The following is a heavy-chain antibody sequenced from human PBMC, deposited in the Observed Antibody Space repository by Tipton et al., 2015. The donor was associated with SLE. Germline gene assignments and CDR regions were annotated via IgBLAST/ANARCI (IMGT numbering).Heavy chain of an antibody. CDR2: ISYDGSNK. CDR1: GFTFSSYA. D-gene: IGHD2-8*01. V-gene: IGHV3-30-3*01. J-gene: IGHJ4*02. Sequence: SLRLSCAASGFTFSSYAMHWVRQAPGKGLEWVAVISYDGSNKYYADSVKGRFTISRDNSKNTLYLQMNSLRAEDTAVYYCAKDRDGWGQGTVVTVSS. CDR3: AKDRDG.